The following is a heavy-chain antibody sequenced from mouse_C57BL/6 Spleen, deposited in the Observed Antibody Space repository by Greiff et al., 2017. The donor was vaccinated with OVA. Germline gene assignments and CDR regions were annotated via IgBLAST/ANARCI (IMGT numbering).Heavy chain of an antibody. D-gene: IGHD1-1*01. V-gene: IGHV1-53*01. CDR1: GYTFTSYW. CDR2: INPSNGGT. CDR3: ARERTTTDYAMDY. J-gene: IGHJ4*01. Sequence: QVQLQQPGTELVKPGASVKLSCKASGYTFTSYWMHWVKQRPGQGLEWIGNINPSNGGTNYNEKFKSKATLTVDKSSSTAYMQLSSLTSEDSAVYYWARERTTTDYAMDYWGQGTSVTVSS.